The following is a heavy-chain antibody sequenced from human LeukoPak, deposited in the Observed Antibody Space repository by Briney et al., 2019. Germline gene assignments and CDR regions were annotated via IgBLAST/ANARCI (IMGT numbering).Heavy chain of an antibody. CDR2: IYPDDSDT. J-gene: IGHJ4*02. D-gene: IGHD4-17*01. Sequence: GESLKISCKGSGYSFSNYWIAWVRQMPGKGLEWMGIIYPDDSDTRYSPSFQGQVTISADKSISTAYLQWSSLKASDTAVYYSARAGTETTGRIIDYWGQETLVTVSS. V-gene: IGHV5-51*01. CDR1: GYSFSNYW. CDR3: ARAGTETTGRIIDY.